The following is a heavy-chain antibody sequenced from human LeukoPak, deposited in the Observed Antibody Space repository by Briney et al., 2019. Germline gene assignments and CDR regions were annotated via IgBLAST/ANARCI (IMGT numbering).Heavy chain of an antibody. Sequence: ASVKVSCKASGYTFTGYYMHWVRQAPGQGLEWMGWINPNSGGTNYAQKFQGRVTMTRDTSISTAYMELSRLRSDDTAVYYCAARGIVVPPAAGNWGQGTLVTVSS. CDR3: AARGIVVPPAAGN. D-gene: IGHD2-2*01. V-gene: IGHV1-2*02. CDR1: GYTFTGYY. CDR2: INPNSGGT. J-gene: IGHJ4*02.